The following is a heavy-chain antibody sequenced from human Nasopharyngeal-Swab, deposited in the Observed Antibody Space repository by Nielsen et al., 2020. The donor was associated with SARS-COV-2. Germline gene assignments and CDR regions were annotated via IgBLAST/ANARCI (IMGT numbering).Heavy chain of an antibody. J-gene: IGHJ6*02. CDR2: IYYSGST. D-gene: IGHD2-2*01. Sequence: SETLSLTCTVSGGSISSSSYYWGWIRQPPGQELEWIGSIYYSGSTYYNPSLKSRVTISVATSKNQFSLKLSSVTAADTAVYYCARERIVVVPAARPYYYGMDVWGQGTTVTVSS. V-gene: IGHV4-39*07. CDR1: GGSISSSSYY. CDR3: ARERIVVVPAARPYYYGMDV.